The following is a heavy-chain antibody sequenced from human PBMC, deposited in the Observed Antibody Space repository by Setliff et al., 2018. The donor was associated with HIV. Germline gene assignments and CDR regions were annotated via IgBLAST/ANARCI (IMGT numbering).Heavy chain of an antibody. CDR3: ATLKMATIYRDFDY. J-gene: IGHJ4*02. D-gene: IGHD5-12*01. CDR2: ISGDTRII. V-gene: IGHV3-48*01. CDR1: GFTFSSYS. Sequence: GGSLRLSCAASGFTFSSYSMNWVRQAPGKGLEWVSYISGDTRIINYADSVKGRFTISRDNAKNSLYLQMNSLRVEDTAVYYCATLKMATIYRDFDYWGQGTLVTVSS.